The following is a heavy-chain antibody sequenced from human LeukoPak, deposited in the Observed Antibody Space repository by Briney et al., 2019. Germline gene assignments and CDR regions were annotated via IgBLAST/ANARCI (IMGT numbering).Heavy chain of an antibody. J-gene: IGHJ4*02. CDR1: GFSVRDCW. D-gene: IGHD1-1*01. CDR3: VRGGWELDY. V-gene: IGHV3-7*01. CDR2: IKEDRTAD. Sequence: GGALRLSCAASGFSVRDCWMAWVRQAPGKGLEWVAHIKEDRTADYYVDSVKGRFSISKDDGKNSLHLQMNSLRVEDTAVYYCVRGGWELDYWGQGTLVTVSS.